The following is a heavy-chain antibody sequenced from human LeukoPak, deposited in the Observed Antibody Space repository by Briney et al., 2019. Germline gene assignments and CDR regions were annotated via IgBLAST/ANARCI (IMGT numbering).Heavy chain of an antibody. D-gene: IGHD5-24*01. CDR3: ARGPVVWLQIDY. CDR1: GYTFTSYG. CDR2: ISTYNGNT. Sequence: GASVKVSCKASGYTFTSYGLSWVRQAPGQGLEWMGWISTYNGNTHYAQKFQGRVTMTRDTSTSTVYMELSSLRSEDTAVYYCARGPVVWLQIDYWGQGTLVTVSS. J-gene: IGHJ4*02. V-gene: IGHV1-18*01.